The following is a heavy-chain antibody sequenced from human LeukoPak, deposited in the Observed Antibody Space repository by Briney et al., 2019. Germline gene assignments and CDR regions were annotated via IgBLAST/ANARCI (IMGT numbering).Heavy chain of an antibody. D-gene: IGHD4-17*01. Sequence: SETLSLTCAVYGGSFSGYYWSWIRQPPGKELEWIGEINHSGSTNYNPSLKSRVIISVDTSKNQVSLKLSSVTAADTANYYCARGGPYGDYGPYYFDYWGQGTLVTVSS. CDR1: GGSFSGYY. V-gene: IGHV4-34*01. J-gene: IGHJ4*02. CDR3: ARGGPYGDYGPYYFDY. CDR2: INHSGST.